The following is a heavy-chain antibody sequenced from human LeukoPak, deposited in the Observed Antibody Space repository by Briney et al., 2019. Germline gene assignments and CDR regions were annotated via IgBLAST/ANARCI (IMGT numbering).Heavy chain of an antibody. CDR2: ISSSSSYI. CDR1: GFTFSSYS. D-gene: IGHD2-2*01. J-gene: IGHJ4*02. Sequence: PGVSLRLSCAASGFTFSSYSMNWVRQAPGKGLEWVSSISSSSSYIYYADSVKGRFTISRDNAKNSLYLQMNSLRAEDTAVYYCARGCSSTSCYRFDYWGQGTLVTVSS. V-gene: IGHV3-21*04. CDR3: ARGCSSTSCYRFDY.